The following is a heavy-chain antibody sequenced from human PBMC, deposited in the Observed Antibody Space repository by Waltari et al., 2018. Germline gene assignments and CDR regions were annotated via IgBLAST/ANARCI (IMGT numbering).Heavy chain of an antibody. J-gene: IGHJ4*01. Sequence: LVESGGHLVQPGGYLSLSCAASVLLLCHYWLTWVRQAPASGRACAAQVNQDGPERDGRDCVKDRFTISRDNAKNSLHRRVNSVTAEDTSVYNCARDDSTGSYGDYYFDYWRHVSLATVAS. CDR3: ARDDSTGSYGDYYFDY. CDR2: VNQDGPER. CDR1: VLLLCHYW. V-gene: IGHV3-7*01. D-gene: IGHD6-25*01.